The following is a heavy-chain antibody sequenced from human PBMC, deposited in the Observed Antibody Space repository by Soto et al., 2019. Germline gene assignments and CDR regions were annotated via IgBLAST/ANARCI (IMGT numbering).Heavy chain of an antibody. V-gene: IGHV3-21*01. J-gene: IGHJ4*02. Sequence: EVQLVESGGVVVQPGGSLRLSCAASGFTFDDYTMHWVRQAPGKGLEWVSSISSSSSYIYYADSVKGRFTISRDNTKNSLYLQMNRLRAEDTAVYYCARARGAVTTLVDYWGQGTLVTVSS. CDR2: ISSSSSYI. CDR3: ARARGAVTTLVDY. D-gene: IGHD4-17*01. CDR1: GFTFDDYT.